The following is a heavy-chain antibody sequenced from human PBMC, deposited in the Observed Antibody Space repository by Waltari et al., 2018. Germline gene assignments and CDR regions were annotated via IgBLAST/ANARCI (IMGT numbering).Heavy chain of an antibody. CDR2: ISAYTGNP. V-gene: IGHV1-18*01. CDR1: GYKFNSYG. CDR3: ARRWTSDWSDP. J-gene: IGHJ5*02. Sequence: QFVQSDAEVKKPGASVKVSCKTSGYKFNSYGINWVRQAPGRGLESMGWISAYTGNPHYAQNFQGRVTMTRDTSTNTAYLELRGLTSDDTAVYYCARRWTSDWSDPWGQGTLVTVSS.